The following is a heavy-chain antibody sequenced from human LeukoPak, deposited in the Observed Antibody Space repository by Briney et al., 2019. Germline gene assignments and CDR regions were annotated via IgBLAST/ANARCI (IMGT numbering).Heavy chain of an antibody. D-gene: IGHD2-21*01. CDR3: ARARGCGGDCYSVEFDY. CDR2: IYYSGST. J-gene: IGHJ4*02. Sequence: SETLSLTCTVSGGSISSYYWSWIRQPPGKGLEWIGYIYYSGSTNYNPSLKSRVTISVDTSKNQFSLKLSSATAADTAVYYCARARGCGGDCYSVEFDYWGQGTLVTVSS. CDR1: GGSISSYY. V-gene: IGHV4-59*01.